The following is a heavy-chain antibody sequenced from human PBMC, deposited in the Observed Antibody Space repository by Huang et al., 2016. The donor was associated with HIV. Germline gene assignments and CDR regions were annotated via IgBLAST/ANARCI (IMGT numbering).Heavy chain of an antibody. V-gene: IGHV1-69*01. D-gene: IGHD3-22*01. Sequence: QVQLVQSGAEVKKPGSSVKVSCKASGGTFSSYAISWVGQAPGQGLEWMGGIIPIVGKANNEQKFQGRVTITADESTSTAYMELSSRRSEDTAVYYCARVESRRYYDSSGYYYWGQGTLVTVSS. CDR3: ARVESRRYYDSSGYYY. CDR2: IIPIVGKA. CDR1: GGTFSSYA. J-gene: IGHJ4*02.